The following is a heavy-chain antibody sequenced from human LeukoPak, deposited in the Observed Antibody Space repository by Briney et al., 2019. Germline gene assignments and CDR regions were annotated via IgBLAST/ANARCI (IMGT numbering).Heavy chain of an antibody. Sequence: ASVKVSCTASVGTFSSYAISWVRQAPGQGLEWMGWINPNSGDTNYAQKFQGRVTMTRDTSISTAYMELRSLTSDDTAMYYCARSGRGTYYYFDLWGQGTLVTVSS. CDR2: INPNSGDT. J-gene: IGHJ4*02. V-gene: IGHV1-2*02. D-gene: IGHD5-12*01. CDR1: VGTFSSYA. CDR3: ARSGRGTYYYFDL.